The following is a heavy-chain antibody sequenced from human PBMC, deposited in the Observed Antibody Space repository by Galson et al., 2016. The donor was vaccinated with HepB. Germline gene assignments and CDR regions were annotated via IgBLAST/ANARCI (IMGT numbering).Heavy chain of an antibody. CDR1: GIGFSNSI. V-gene: IGHV3-30-3*01. D-gene: IGHD6-19*01. CDR2: ISYDGNSK. Sequence: SLRLSCAASGIGFSNSIMHWVRQAPGKGLDWVALISYDGNSKQYGAFVRGRFNIFRDDSKNTLYLEMHSLRVEDTAVDFCARGGYTSGWAEAFDNWGRGTLVTVSS. CDR3: ARGGYTSGWAEAFDN. J-gene: IGHJ4*02.